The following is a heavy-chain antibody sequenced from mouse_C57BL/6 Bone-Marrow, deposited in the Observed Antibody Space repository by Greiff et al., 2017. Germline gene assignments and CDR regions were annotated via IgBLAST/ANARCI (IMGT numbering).Heavy chain of an antibody. Sequence: VQLQESGAELVKPGASVKLSCTASGYTFTEYTIHWVKQRSGQGLEWIGWFYPGSGSIKYNEKFKDKATLTADKSSSTVYMELSRLTSEDAAVYFCARHKGHYGSSPYYAMDYWGQGTSVTVSS. CDR3: ARHKGHYGSSPYYAMDY. V-gene: IGHV1-62-2*01. D-gene: IGHD1-1*01. J-gene: IGHJ4*01. CDR1: GYTFTEYT. CDR2: FYPGSGSI.